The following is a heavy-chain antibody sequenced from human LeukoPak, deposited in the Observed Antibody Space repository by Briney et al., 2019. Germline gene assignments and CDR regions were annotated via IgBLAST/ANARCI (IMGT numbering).Heavy chain of an antibody. CDR3: ARRGYCTNGVCYPDSVDC. CDR2: IYPGDSDT. CDR1: GYNFTSYW. V-gene: IGHV5-51*01. Sequence: GESLKISCKGSGYNFTSYWIGWVRQMPGKGLEWMGIIYPGDSDTRYSPSFRGQVTISADKSISTACMQWRSLSASDIAMYYCARRGYCTNGVCYPDSVDCWGQGTLVTVSS. J-gene: IGHJ4*02. D-gene: IGHD2-8*01.